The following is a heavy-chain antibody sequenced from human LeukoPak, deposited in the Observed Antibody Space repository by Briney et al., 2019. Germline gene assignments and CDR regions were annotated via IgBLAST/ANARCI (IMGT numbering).Heavy chain of an antibody. V-gene: IGHV4-39*01. J-gene: IGHJ5*02. CDR3: ARMLAAGPPGVYNGIDP. CDR1: GGSISSSSYY. Sequence: SETLSLTCTVSGGSISSSSYYWGWIRQPPGKGLEWIGSIYYSGSTYYNPSLKSRVTISVDTSKNQFSLKLSSVTAADTAVYYCARMLAAGPPGVYNGIDPWGQGTLVTVSS. CDR2: IYYSGST. D-gene: IGHD6-13*01.